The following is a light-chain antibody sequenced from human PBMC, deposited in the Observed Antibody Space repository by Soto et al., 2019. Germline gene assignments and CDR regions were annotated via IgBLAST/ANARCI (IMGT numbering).Light chain of an antibody. CDR2: EVT. Sequence: QSVLTQPASVSGSPGQSITISCIGTSSDVGGYDYVSWYQQYPGKAPKLIIYEVTNRPSGVSNRFSGSKSGNTASLTISGLQTEDEADYYCSSYTSSTTILFGGGTKLTVL. CDR3: SSYTSSTTIL. J-gene: IGLJ2*01. V-gene: IGLV2-14*01. CDR1: SSDVGGYDY.